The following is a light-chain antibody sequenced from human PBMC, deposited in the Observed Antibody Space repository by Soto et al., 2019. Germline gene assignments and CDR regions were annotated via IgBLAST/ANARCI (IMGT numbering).Light chain of an antibody. Sequence: EIVMTQSPGTLSLSPGERATLPCRASQSVSSRLAWYQQKPCQAHRLLISGASSRATGIPDRFSGSGSGTDFTLTISRLEPEDFALYYCQHYVGGSTITFGQGTRLEIK. CDR3: QHYVGGSTIT. J-gene: IGKJ5*01. V-gene: IGKV3-20*01. CDR1: QSVSSR. CDR2: GAS.